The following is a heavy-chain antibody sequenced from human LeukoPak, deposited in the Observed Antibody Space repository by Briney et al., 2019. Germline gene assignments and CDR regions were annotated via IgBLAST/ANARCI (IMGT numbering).Heavy chain of an antibody. CDR1: GFTFSSYW. CDR2: INSDGRST. CDR3: ARDQYYYDSSGYYPDY. V-gene: IGHV3-74*01. D-gene: IGHD3-22*01. J-gene: IGHJ4*02. Sequence: GGSLRLSCAASGFTFSSYWMHWVRQAPGKGLVWVSRINSDGRSTSYADSVKGRFTISRDNSKNTLYLQMNSLRAEDTAVYYCARDQYYYDSSGYYPDYWGQGTLVTVSS.